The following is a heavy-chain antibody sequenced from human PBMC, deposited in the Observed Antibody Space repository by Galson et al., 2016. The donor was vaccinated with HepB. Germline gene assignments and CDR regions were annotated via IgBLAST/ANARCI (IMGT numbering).Heavy chain of an antibody. J-gene: IGHJ3*01. CDR1: GDSVSSDRVA. CDR2: TYYRSKWHN. CDR3: ARWLHADSGFDV. V-gene: IGHV6-1*01. D-gene: IGHD1-26*01. Sequence: CAISGDSVSSDRVAWSWVRQSPSRGLEWLGRTYYRSKWHNEFAESVRSRLTINPDTSKNLFSLQLTSVSPEDTGVYFCARWLHADSGFDVWGPGTTVTVSS.